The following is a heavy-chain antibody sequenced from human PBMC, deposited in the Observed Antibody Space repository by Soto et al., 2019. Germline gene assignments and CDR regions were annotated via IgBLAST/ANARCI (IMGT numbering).Heavy chain of an antibody. V-gene: IGHV4-4*07. J-gene: IGHJ5*02. D-gene: IGHD3-10*01. CDR2: IYSSGST. CDR1: GGSISSYY. CDR3: ARDYFYGSGTTSGYWFDP. Sequence: LSLTCTVSGGSISSYYWSWIRQPAGKGLEWVGVIYSSGSTDYNPSLRSRVSMPINTSKNQFSLKLSSVTAADTAVYYCARDYFYGSGTTSGYWFDPWGQGYLVTVSS.